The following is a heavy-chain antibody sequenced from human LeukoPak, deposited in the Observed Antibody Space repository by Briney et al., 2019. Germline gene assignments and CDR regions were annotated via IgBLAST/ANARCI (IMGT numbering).Heavy chain of an antibody. CDR1: GFTFSSFD. Sequence: GGSLRLSCAASGFTFSSFDMHWVRQPTGQGLEWVSTIGPASDTYYPGSVEGRFTLSRDNAKNSLYLQMNSLTAGDTAVYYCARGPPRGKYYYMDVWGKGTTVTVSS. J-gene: IGHJ6*03. V-gene: IGHV3-13*01. CDR2: IGPASDT. CDR3: ARGPPRGKYYYMDV. D-gene: IGHD1-1*01.